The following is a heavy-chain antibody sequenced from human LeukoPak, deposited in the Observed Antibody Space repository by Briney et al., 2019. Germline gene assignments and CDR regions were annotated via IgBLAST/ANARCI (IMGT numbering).Heavy chain of an antibody. V-gene: IGHV4-39*01. Sequence: SETLSLTCTVTGGSISSGDYYWSWLRQPPGKGLEWIASIYSGGMTFYSPSLKSRLTISADTSRNHFPLRLSSVTAADTALYFCARHFDYPTAYFDSWGQGSLVTVSS. CDR1: GGSISSGDYY. D-gene: IGHD4-11*01. CDR2: IYSGGMT. J-gene: IGHJ4*02. CDR3: ARHFDYPTAYFDS.